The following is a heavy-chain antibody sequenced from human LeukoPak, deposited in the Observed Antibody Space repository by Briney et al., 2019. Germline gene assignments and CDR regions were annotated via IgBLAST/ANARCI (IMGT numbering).Heavy chain of an antibody. Sequence: GGSLSLSCAASGFTLSSYAMSWVRQAPGKGLEWVSVISTSGAYIYYADSVKGRFTISRDISRSTLFLQMNSLRAEDTAIYCCAKRVTTVTTWAFDYWGQGTLVTVSS. D-gene: IGHD4-17*01. CDR3: AKRVTTVTTWAFDY. CDR2: ISTSGAYI. V-gene: IGHV3-23*01. CDR1: GFTLSSYA. J-gene: IGHJ4*02.